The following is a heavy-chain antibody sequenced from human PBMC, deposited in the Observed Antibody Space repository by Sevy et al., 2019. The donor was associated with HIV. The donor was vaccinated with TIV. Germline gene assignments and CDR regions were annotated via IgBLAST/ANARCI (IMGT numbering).Heavy chain of an antibody. D-gene: IGHD1-1*01. J-gene: IGHJ6*02. Sequence: GGSLRLSCAASGFTFSSYSMNWVRQAPGKGLEWVSSISSSSSSIYYADSVKGRFTISRDNAKNSLYLQMNSLRAEDTAVYYCARDIPTTGGTFFLYYYYGMDVWGQGTTVTVSS. CDR2: ISSSSSSI. CDR1: GFTFSSYS. V-gene: IGHV3-21*01. CDR3: ARDIPTTGGTFFLYYYYGMDV.